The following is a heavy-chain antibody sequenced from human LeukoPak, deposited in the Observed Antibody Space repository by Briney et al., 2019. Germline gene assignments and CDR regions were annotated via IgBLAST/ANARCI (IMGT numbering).Heavy chain of an antibody. CDR3: ARDSKPCDY. CDR1: GFTFSSDT. Sequence: PGGSVRLSCAASGFTFSSDTMSWVRQAPGKGLEWVSSISSSSSYIYYADSVKGRFTISRDNAKNSLFLQMNSLRAEDTAVYYCARDSKPCDYWGQGTLVTVSS. D-gene: IGHD1-14*01. V-gene: IGHV3-21*01. J-gene: IGHJ4*02. CDR2: ISSSSSYI.